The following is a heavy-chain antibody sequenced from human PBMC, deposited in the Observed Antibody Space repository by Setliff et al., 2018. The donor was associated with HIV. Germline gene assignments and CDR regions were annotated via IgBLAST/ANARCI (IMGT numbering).Heavy chain of an antibody. J-gene: IGHJ4*02. CDR2: ISYTGST. CDR3: AGGLHYGLGKFGY. V-gene: IGHV4-59*01. D-gene: IGHD3-10*01. CDR1: GGSISNYY. Sequence: SENLSLTCTVSGGSISNYYWSWLRQPPGKGLEWIGYISYTGSTNYDPSPKSRVTISVDTSKNQFSLKLSSVTAADTAVYYCAGGLHYGLGKFGYWGQGTLVTVSS.